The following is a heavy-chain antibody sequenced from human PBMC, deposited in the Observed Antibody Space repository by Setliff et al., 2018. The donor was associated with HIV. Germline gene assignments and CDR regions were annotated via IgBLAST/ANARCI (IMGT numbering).Heavy chain of an antibody. J-gene: IGHJ1*01. CDR2: SIPIFGTA. Sequence: SVKVSCKASGGTFRTFGISWVRQAPGQGLEWMGGSIPIFGTANYAQKFQGRVTITADKSTSTAYMELSSLRSEDTAVYYCANYYYDSSGYYEAEYFQHWGQGTLVTVSS. CDR1: GGTFRTFG. CDR3: ANYYYDSSGYYEAEYFQH. D-gene: IGHD3-22*01. V-gene: IGHV1-69*06.